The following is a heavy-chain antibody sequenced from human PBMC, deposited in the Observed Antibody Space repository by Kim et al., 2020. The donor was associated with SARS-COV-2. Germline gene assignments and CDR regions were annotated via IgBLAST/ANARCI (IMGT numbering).Heavy chain of an antibody. CDR1: GYSFTSYW. CDR3: ARIEGYFDWPPEKTYYYYGMDV. CDR2: IYPGDSDT. D-gene: IGHD3-9*01. V-gene: IGHV5-51*01. Sequence: GESLKISCKGSGYSFTSYWIGWVRQMPGKGLEWMGIIYPGDSDTRYSPSFQGQVTISADKSISTAYLQWSSLKASDTAMYYCARIEGYFDWPPEKTYYYYGMDVWGQGTTVTVSS. J-gene: IGHJ6*02.